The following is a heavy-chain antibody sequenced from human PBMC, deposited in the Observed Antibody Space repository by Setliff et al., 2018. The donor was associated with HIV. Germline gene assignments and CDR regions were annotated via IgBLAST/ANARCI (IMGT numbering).Heavy chain of an antibody. Sequence: SVKVSCKAVGGTFRSKAVSWVRQAPGQGLEWMGGISPVFGTASYAQKFQDRVTITVDESTNTAYMELNSLRSDDTAVYYCARDFYDSSGYLNLGFDYWGQGSLVTVSS. D-gene: IGHD3-22*01. CDR1: GGTFRSKA. CDR2: ISPVFGTA. V-gene: IGHV1-69*13. CDR3: ARDFYDSSGYLNLGFDY. J-gene: IGHJ4*02.